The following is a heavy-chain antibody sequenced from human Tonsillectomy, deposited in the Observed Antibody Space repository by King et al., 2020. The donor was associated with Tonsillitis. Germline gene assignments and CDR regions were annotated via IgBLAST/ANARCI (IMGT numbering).Heavy chain of an antibody. V-gene: IGHV4-30-4*01. CDR2: TRYSGST. Sequence: QLQESGPGLVKPSQTLSLTCTVSGGSISSDDYFWGWIRQTPGKGLEWIGYTRYSGSTYYNPSLKRRVTISLYTSKNQFSLILSSVTAADTAVYYCAREKSGSYFFDYWGRRTLVAVSS. CDR3: AREKSGSYFFDY. CDR1: GGSISSDDYF. D-gene: IGHD1-26*01. J-gene: IGHJ4*02.